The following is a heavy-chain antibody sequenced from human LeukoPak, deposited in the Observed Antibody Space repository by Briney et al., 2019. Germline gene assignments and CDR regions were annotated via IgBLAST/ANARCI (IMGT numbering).Heavy chain of an antibody. J-gene: IGHJ4*02. D-gene: IGHD2-8*01. Sequence: GGSLRLSCAASGFTFSSHAINWVRQAPGKGLEWVSAISGSGRSTYYADSVKGRFTISRDNSKNTVFLRMNSLRAEDTAVYYCAKDRMGSFDYWGQGTLVTVSS. CDR2: ISGSGRST. CDR1: GFTFSSHA. V-gene: IGHV3-23*01. CDR3: AKDRMGSFDY.